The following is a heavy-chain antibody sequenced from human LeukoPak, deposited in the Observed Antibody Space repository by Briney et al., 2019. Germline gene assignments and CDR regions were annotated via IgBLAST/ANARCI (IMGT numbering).Heavy chain of an antibody. D-gene: IGHD6-13*01. J-gene: IGHJ5*02. V-gene: IGHV4-61*01. CDR1: GGSVSSGSHF. CDR3: AKLQGAAASSDWFDP. Sequence: SETLSPTCTVSGGSVSSGSHFWSWIRQPSGKGLEWIGYIYYTGSTNYNPSLKSRLTISIDTSKNQFSLKLTSVTTADTAVYYCAKLQGAAASSDWFDPWGQGTLVTVSS. CDR2: IYYTGST.